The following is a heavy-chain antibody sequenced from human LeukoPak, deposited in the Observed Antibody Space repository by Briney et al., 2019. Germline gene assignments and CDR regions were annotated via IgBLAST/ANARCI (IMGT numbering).Heavy chain of an antibody. CDR3: ARDLGRDYGDYVFDP. J-gene: IGHJ5*02. Sequence: SETLSLTCTVSGGSMSSHYWNCIRQSPGKGLEWIVYIYDSGSTNYNPSLKNRVTISVDTSKNQFSLKLSSVTAADTALYYCARDLGRDYGDYVFDPWGQGTLVIVSS. V-gene: IGHV4-59*11. D-gene: IGHD4-17*01. CDR2: IYDSGST. CDR1: GGSMSSHY.